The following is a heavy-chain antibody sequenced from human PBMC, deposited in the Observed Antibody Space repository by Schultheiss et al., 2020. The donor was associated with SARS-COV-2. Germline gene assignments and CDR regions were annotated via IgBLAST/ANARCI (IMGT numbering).Heavy chain of an antibody. V-gene: IGHV3-7*04. J-gene: IGHJ6*02. CDR3: AREVGPPPYYYYYGMDV. Sequence: GGSLRLSCAASGFTFSSYWMSWVRQAPGKGLEGVANIKQDGSEKYYVDSVKGRFSISRDNAKNSLYLQMNSLRAEDTAVYYCAREVGPPPYYYYYGMDVWGQGTTVTVSS. D-gene: IGHD2-15*01. CDR2: IKQDGSEK. CDR1: GFTFSSYW.